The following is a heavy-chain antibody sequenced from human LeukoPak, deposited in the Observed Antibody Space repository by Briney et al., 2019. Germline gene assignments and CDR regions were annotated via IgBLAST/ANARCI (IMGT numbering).Heavy chain of an antibody. CDR1: GYTFTGYY. CDR3: ARDGALDV. D-gene: IGHD4/OR15-4a*01. J-gene: IGHJ6*02. Sequence: GASVKVSCKASGYTFTGYYMHWVRQAPGQGLEWMGWINPNSGGTNYAQKFQGRVTMTRDTSITTMFMELSSLRSDDTAVYYCARDGALDVWGQGTTVTVSS. CDR2: INPNSGGT. V-gene: IGHV1-2*02.